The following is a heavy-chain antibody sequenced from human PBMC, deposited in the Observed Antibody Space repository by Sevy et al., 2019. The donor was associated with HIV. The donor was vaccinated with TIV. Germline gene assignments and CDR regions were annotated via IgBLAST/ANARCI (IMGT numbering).Heavy chain of an antibody. CDR1: GYTFTSYG. CDR3: ARSGYCSSTRCDYYMDV. V-gene: IGHV1-18*01. D-gene: IGHD2-2*01. Sequence: ASVKVSCKASGYTFTSYGISWVRQAPGQGLEWMGWISAYNGNTNYAQKLQGRVTMTTDTSTSTAYMELRSLRSHDTAVYYCARSGYCSSTRCDYYMDVWGKGTTVTVSS. J-gene: IGHJ6*03. CDR2: ISAYNGNT.